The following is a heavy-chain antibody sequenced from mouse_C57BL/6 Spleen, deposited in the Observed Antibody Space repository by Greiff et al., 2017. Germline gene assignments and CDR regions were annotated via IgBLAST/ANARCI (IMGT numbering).Heavy chain of an antibody. CDR3: TTFSTMVSSWFAY. CDR2: IDPENGDT. D-gene: IGHD2-2*01. V-gene: IGHV14-4*01. Sequence: EVQLQQSGAELVRPGASVKLSCTASGFNIKDDYMHWVKQRPEQGLEWIGWIDPENGDTEYASKFQGKATITADTSSNTAYLQLSSLTSEDTAVYYWTTFSTMVSSWFAYWGQGTLVTVSA. J-gene: IGHJ3*01. CDR1: GFNIKDDY.